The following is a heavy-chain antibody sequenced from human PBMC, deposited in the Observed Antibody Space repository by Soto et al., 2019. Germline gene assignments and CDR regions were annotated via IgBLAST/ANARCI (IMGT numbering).Heavy chain of an antibody. J-gene: IGHJ6*02. V-gene: IGHV3-30*18. CDR1: GFTFSSYG. CDR3: AKDDFTYYYDSSGFDYYYYGMDV. D-gene: IGHD3-22*01. CDR2: ISYDGSNK. Sequence: QVQLVESGGGVVQPGRSLRLSCAASGFTFSSYGMHWVRQAPGKGLEWVAVISYDGSNKYYADSVKGRFTISRDNSKNTLYLQMNSLRAEATAVYYCAKDDFTYYYDSSGFDYYYYGMDVWGQGTTVTVSS.